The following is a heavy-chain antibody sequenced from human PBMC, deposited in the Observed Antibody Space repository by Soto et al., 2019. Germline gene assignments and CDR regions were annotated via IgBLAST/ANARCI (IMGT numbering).Heavy chain of an antibody. Sequence: LRLSCAASGFTFSSYGMHWVRQAPGKGLEWVAVISYDGSNKYYADSVRGRFTISRDNSKNTLYLQMNSLRAEDTAVYYCAKDRITVANSRYYYYGMDVWGQGTTVTVYS. CDR2: ISYDGSNK. V-gene: IGHV3-30*18. J-gene: IGHJ6*02. D-gene: IGHD4-4*01. CDR1: GFTFSSYG. CDR3: AKDRITVANSRYYYYGMDV.